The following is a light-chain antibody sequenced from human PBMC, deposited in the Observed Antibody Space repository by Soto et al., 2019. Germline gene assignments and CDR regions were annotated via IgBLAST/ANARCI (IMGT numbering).Light chain of an antibody. Sequence: DIQMTQSPSTLSAFVGDRVTITCRASQSISTSLAWYQQKPGKAPKLLIYLASSLQSGVPARFSGSGSATEFSLSISSLQPDDFATYYCQQYGTYSRTFGQGTKVEIK. CDR1: QSISTS. J-gene: IGKJ1*01. V-gene: IGKV1-5*03. CDR2: LAS. CDR3: QQYGTYSRT.